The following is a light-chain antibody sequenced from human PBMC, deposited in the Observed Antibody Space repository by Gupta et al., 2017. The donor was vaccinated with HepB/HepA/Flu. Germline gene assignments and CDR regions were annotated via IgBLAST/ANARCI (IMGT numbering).Light chain of an antibody. V-gene: IGKV3-11*01. CDR3: QQHNNWPLT. Sequence: EIVLTQSPATLSLFPGERATLSCWASQIVSSNLAWYQQKPGQAPRLLMYGSSNRAAGIPARFSGSGSGTDFTLTISRLEPEDFAVYYCQQHNNWPLTFGGGTKVEI. J-gene: IGKJ4*01. CDR1: QIVSSN. CDR2: GSS.